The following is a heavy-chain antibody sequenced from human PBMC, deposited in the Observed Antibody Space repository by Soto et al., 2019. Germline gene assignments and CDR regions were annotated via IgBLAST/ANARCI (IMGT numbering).Heavy chain of an antibody. CDR3: ARELGYWSSTSCYRGYDYYGMDV. V-gene: IGHV3-13*01. CDR1: GFTFSSYD. D-gene: IGHD2-2*02. Sequence: GGSLRLSCAASGFTFSSYDMHWVRQATGKGLEWVSAIGTAGDTYYPGSVKGRFTIPRENAKNSLYLQMNSLRAGDTAVYYCARELGYWSSTSCYRGYDYYGMDVWGQGTTVTVSS. J-gene: IGHJ6*02. CDR2: IGTAGDT.